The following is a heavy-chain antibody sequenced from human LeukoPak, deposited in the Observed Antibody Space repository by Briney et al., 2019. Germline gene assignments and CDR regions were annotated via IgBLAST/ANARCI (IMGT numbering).Heavy chain of an antibody. Sequence: GGSLRLSCAASGFTVSSYWMSWVRQAPGKGLEWVANIKQDGSEKYYVDSMKGRVTISRDNAKNSLYLQMNSLRAEDTAVYYCARDWVRDEGYWGQGTLVTVSS. CDR2: IKQDGSEK. J-gene: IGHJ4*02. CDR1: GFTVSSYW. D-gene: IGHD5-24*01. V-gene: IGHV3-7*01. CDR3: ARDWVRDEGY.